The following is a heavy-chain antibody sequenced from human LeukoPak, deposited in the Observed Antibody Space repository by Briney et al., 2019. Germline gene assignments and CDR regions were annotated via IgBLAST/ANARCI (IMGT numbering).Heavy chain of an antibody. CDR1: XTFXXXY. J-gene: IGHJ1*01. D-gene: IGHD2-15*01. CDR3: ARHPYCSGGSCYFYFQH. V-gene: IGHV1-46*01. Sequence: XTFXXXYMHWVRQAPGQGLEWMGIINPSGGSTSYAQKFQGRVTMTRDTSTSTVYMELSSLRSEDTAVYYCARHPYCSGGSCYFYFQHWGQGTLVTVSS. CDR2: INPSGGST.